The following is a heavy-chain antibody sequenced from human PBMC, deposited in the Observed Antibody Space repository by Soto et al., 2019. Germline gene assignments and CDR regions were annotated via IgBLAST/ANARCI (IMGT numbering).Heavy chain of an antibody. CDR2: IKQDGSEK. J-gene: IGHJ4*02. CDR3: ARETLLWFGETFDY. Sequence: GGSLRLSCAASGFTFSSYWMSWVRQAPGKGLEWVANIKQDGSEKYYVDSVKGRFTISRDNAKNSLYLQMNSLRAEDTAVYYCARETLLWFGETFDYWGQGTLVTVSS. V-gene: IGHV3-7*01. CDR1: GFTFSSYW. D-gene: IGHD3-10*01.